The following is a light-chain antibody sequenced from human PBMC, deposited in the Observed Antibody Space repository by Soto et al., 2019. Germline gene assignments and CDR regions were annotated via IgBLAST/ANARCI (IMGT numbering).Light chain of an antibody. CDR2: KAS. Sequence: DIQMTQSPCTLSASVGDRVTITCRASQSISSWLAWYQQKTGKAPKRLIYKASCLEIGVPSRFSGSGAGTEFPLTISSLHPDDFATYYFQEANSYSNTFGQGTKLEIK. V-gene: IGKV1-5*03. CDR3: QEANSYSNT. CDR1: QSISSW. J-gene: IGKJ2*01.